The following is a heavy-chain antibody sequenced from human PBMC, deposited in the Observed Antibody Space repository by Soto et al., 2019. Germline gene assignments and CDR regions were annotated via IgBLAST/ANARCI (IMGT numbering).Heavy chain of an antibody. D-gene: IGHD5-18*01. CDR2: ISGKGDKT. CDR1: GFTFSNYA. CDR3: AKVIGGYLVGPLHF. V-gene: IGHV3-23*01. Sequence: DVQLLESGGGLVLPGGSLRLSCAASGFTFSNYAMTWVRQAPGKGLEWVSGISGKGDKTYYADSVKGRVTISRDNSKNTLYLQMNTLRAEDTAIYFCAKVIGGYLVGPLHFWGQGSLVTVSS. J-gene: IGHJ4*02.